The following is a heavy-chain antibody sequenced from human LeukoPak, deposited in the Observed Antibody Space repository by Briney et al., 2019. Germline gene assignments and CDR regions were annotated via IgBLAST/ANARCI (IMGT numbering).Heavy chain of an antibody. CDR2: IYGGGST. J-gene: IGHJ4*02. CDR3: Y. Sequence: GGSLRLSCAASGFTFSSYSMNWVRQAPGKGLEWVSVIYGGGSTYHADSVKGRFTISRDSSKDVLYLHMHYLAVEDTAVYFDYWGQGTLVSVSS. CDR1: GFTFSSYS. V-gene: IGHV3-53*01.